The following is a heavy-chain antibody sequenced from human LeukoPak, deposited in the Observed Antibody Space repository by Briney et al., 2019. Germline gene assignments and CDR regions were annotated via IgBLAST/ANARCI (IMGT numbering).Heavy chain of an antibody. J-gene: IGHJ4*02. CDR2: ISAYNGNT. D-gene: IGHD3-22*01. Sequence: ASVKVSCKASGYTFTSYGISWVRQAPGQGLEWMGWISAYNGNTNYAQKLQGRVTMTTDTSTSTAYMELRSLRSDDTAVYYCARDPRRTTYDSSGYYYSGFDYWGQGTLVTVSS. CDR1: GYTFTSYG. V-gene: IGHV1-18*01. CDR3: ARDPRRTTYDSSGYYYSGFDY.